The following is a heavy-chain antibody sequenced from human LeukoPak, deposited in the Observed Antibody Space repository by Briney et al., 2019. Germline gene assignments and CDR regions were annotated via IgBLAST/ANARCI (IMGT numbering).Heavy chain of an antibody. V-gene: IGHV4-30-2*01. CDR2: IYHSGST. CDR1: GGSSSSGGYY. D-gene: IGHD5-18*01. J-gene: IGHJ6*03. Sequence: SQTLSLTCTVSGGSSSSGGYYWSWIRQPPGKGLEWIGYIYHSGSTYYNPSLKSRVTISVDRSKNQFSLKLSSVTAADTAVYYCATGPWIQLPDYYYYYMDVWGKGTTVTVSS. CDR3: ATGPWIQLPDYYYYYMDV.